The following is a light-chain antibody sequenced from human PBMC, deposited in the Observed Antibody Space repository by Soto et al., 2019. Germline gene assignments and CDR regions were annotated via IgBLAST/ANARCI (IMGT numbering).Light chain of an antibody. CDR3: QHYGSSPPWT. V-gene: IGKV3-20*01. CDR2: GAS. Sequence: EIVLTQSPGTLSLSPGERATLSCRASQSVTNSYLAWYQQKPGQAPRLLIYGASSRATGIPDRFSGSGSGTEFTLTISRLEPEDFAVYYCQHYGSSPPWTFGQGTKVEIK. CDR1: QSVTNSY. J-gene: IGKJ1*01.